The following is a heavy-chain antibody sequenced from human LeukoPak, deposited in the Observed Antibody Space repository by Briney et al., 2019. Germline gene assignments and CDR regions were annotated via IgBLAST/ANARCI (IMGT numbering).Heavy chain of an antibody. D-gene: IGHD3-10*01. Sequence: GGSLRLSCAASGFTFSSYNMNWVRQATGKGLEWVSSISSSSSYIYYADSVKGRFTISRDNAKNSLYLRMNSLRAEDTAVYYCARGMYYYGSGSSFDNWGQGTLVTVSS. J-gene: IGHJ4*02. V-gene: IGHV3-21*01. CDR1: GFTFSSYN. CDR3: ARGMYYYGSGSSFDN. CDR2: ISSSSSYI.